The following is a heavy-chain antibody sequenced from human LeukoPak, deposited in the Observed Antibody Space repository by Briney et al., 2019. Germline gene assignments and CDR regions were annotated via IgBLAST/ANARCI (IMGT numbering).Heavy chain of an antibody. CDR3: ARGMNGIHYDSSPMDV. D-gene: IGHD3-3*01. CDR1: GGSFSGYY. J-gene: IGHJ6*02. Sequence: SETLSLTCAVYGGSFSGYYWSWIRQPPGKGLEWIGEINHSGSTNYNPSLKSRVTISVDTSKNQFSLKLSSVTAADTAVYYCARGMNGIHYDSSPMDVWGQGTTVTVSS. V-gene: IGHV4-34*01. CDR2: INHSGST.